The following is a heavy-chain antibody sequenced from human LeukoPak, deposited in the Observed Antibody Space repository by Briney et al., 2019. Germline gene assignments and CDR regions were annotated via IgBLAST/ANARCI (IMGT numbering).Heavy chain of an antibody. Sequence: GASVKVSCKASGGTFSSYAISWVRQAPGQGLEWMGGIIPIFGTANYAQKFQGRVTITADESTSTAYMELSSLRSEDTAVYYCARKGWSRENKFDPWGQGTLVTVSS. D-gene: IGHD3-3*01. CDR1: GGTFSSYA. J-gene: IGHJ5*02. V-gene: IGHV1-69*13. CDR2: IIPIFGTA. CDR3: ARKGWSRENKFDP.